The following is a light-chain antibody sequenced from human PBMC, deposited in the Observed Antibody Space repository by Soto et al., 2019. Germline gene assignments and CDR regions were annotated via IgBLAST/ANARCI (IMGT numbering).Light chain of an antibody. V-gene: IGKV3-15*01. J-gene: IGKJ2*01. CDR1: QSVTNK. CDR2: GAS. CDR3: QQYNNWPPYN. Sequence: IVMTQSPATLSVSPGERATLSCRASQSVTNKLAWYQQKPGQAPRLLNYGASTRATGIPARFSGSGSGTEFTLTISSLQSEDFAVYYCQQYNNWPPYNFGQGTKVDIK.